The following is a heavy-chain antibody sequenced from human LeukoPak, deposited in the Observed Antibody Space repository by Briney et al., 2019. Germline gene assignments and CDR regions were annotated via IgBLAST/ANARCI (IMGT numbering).Heavy chain of an antibody. Sequence: PGGSLRLSCAASGFTFSSYGMHWVRQATGEGLEWVSAIGTAADTYYSGSVKGRFTISRDNAKDSSYLQMNNLKAEDTAVYYCARGSRAVRWYFDLWGRGTLVTVSS. J-gene: IGHJ2*01. CDR1: GFTFSSYG. V-gene: IGHV3-13*01. CDR3: ARGSRAVRWYFDL. D-gene: IGHD6-19*01. CDR2: IGTAADT.